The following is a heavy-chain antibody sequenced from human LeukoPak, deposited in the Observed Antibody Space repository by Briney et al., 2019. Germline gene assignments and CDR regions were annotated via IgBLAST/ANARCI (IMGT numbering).Heavy chain of an antibody. CDR2: IGKSGDNT. CDR1: GFTFSDYD. CDR3: ARHWL. Sequence: GGSLRLSCAASGFTFSDYDMAWVRQAPGKGLEWVSTIGKSGDNTFYADSVRGRFTISRDNSKNTLYLQMNNLGVDDAAVYYCARHWLWGQGTLVTVSS. D-gene: IGHD5-12*01. V-gene: IGHV3-23*01. J-gene: IGHJ4*02.